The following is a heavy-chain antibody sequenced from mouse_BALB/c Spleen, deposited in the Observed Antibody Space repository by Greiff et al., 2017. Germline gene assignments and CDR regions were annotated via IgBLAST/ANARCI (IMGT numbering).Heavy chain of an antibody. CDR1: GYSFTGYN. V-gene: IGHV1S135*01. CDR2: IDPYNGGT. CDR3: ARYDGYFFDY. Sequence: EVQLQQSGPELGKPGASVKISCKASGYSFTGYNMYWVKQSHRKSLEWIGYIDPYNGGTSYNQKSKGKATLTVDKSSSTAYMHLNSLTSEDSAIYYCARYDGYFFDYWGQGTTLTVSS. D-gene: IGHD2-3*01. J-gene: IGHJ2*01.